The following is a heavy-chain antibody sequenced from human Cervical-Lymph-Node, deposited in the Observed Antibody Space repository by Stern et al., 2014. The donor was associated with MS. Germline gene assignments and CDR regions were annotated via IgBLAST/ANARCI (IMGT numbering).Heavy chain of an antibody. D-gene: IGHD4-23*01. Sequence: VQLVESGGGVVQPGRSLRLSCAASGFTFSGSGMHWVRQAPGKGLEWLGIIWYDGSNRYYADSVKGRFTISRDNSKNTLYLQMNSLRAEDTAVYYCAREGGNTAEYFQHWGQGTLVTGSS. J-gene: IGHJ1*01. CDR3: AREGGNTAEYFQH. CDR2: IWYDGSNR. CDR1: GFTFSGSG. V-gene: IGHV3-33*01.